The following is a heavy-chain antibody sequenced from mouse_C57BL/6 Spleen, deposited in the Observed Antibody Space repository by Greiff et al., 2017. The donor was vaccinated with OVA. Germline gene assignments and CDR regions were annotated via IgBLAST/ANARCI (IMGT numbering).Heavy chain of an antibody. J-gene: IGHJ1*03. CDR1: GYAFSSSW. V-gene: IGHV1-82*01. Sequence: QVQLKQSGPELVKPGASVKISCKASGYAFSSSWMNWVKQRPGKGLEWIGRIYPGDGDTNYNGKFKGKATLTADKSSSTAYMQLSSLTSEDSAVYFCARLNDYDGYFDVWGTGTTVTVSS. CDR2: IYPGDGDT. D-gene: IGHD2-4*01. CDR3: ARLNDYDGYFDV.